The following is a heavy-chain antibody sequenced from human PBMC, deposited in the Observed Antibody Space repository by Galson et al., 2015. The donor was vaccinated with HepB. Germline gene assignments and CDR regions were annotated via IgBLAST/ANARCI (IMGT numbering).Heavy chain of an antibody. CDR1: GFTFSTYV. D-gene: IGHD1-1*01. Sequence: SLRLSCAASGFTFSTYVMHWVRQAPGKGLEWVALISYNGNNKYNADSVKGRFTIYRDNSKNTLYLQMDSLTAEDTALYFCARGFHDDVPNYYFDNWGQGSLVTVSS. V-gene: IGHV3-30-3*01. J-gene: IGHJ4*02. CDR2: ISYNGNNK. CDR3: ARGFHDDVPNYYFDN.